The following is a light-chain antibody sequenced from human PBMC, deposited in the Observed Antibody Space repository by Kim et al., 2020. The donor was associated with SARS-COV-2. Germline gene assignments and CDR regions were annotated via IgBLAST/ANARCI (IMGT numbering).Light chain of an antibody. CDR3: AVWDDSLIIPV. Sequence: GQRCPMSCAGSDSNSGSNSVYWYQHLPGTATKLRIYRNDQRPSGIPDRFTGSKSGTSASLSISGLRSDDEGDYYCAVWDDSLIIPVFGGGTQLTVL. J-gene: IGLJ3*02. V-gene: IGLV1-47*01. CDR1: DSNSGSNS. CDR2: RND.